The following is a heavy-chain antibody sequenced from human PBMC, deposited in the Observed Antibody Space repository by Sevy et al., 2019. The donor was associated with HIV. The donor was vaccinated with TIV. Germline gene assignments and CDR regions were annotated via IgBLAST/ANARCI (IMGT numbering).Heavy chain of an antibody. CDR2: ISATDGST. CDR1: GFSISTHA. D-gene: IGHD5-18*01. CDR3: AAGDTAFLADLDF. V-gene: IGHV3-23*01. Sequence: GESLKISCGASGFSISTHAMNWVRQAPGRGPEWISGISATDGSTHYADSVKGRFTISRDNSKNTVHLQMNSLRAEDTALYYCAAGDTAFLADLDFWGQGTLVTVSS. J-gene: IGHJ4*02.